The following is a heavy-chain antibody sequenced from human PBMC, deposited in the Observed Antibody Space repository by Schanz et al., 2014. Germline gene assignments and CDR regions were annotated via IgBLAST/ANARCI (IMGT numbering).Heavy chain of an antibody. CDR1: GFTFSDHY. J-gene: IGHJ4*02. D-gene: IGHD1-7*01. CDR2: VRNRRNSDII. Sequence: VQLVESGGGLVKPGGSLRLSCAASGFTFSDHYMAWIRQAPGKGLEWLGRVRNRRNSDIIEYAASVEGRFTISRDESKNSVYLQMNSLQTDDTAVYYCFSMHYGNSVYWGQGTLVTVSS. CDR3: FSMHYGNSVY. V-gene: IGHV3-72*01.